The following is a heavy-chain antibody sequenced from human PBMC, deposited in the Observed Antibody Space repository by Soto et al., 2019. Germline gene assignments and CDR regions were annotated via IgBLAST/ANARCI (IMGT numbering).Heavy chain of an antibody. CDR2: IYHSGST. CDR3: ARGSPADFDY. CDR1: GGSISSYS. Sequence: PSETLSLTCTVSGGSISSYSWSWIRQPPGKGLEWIGYIYHSGSTYYNPSLKSRVTISVDRSKNQFSLKLSSVTAADTAVYYCARGSPADFDYWGQGTLVTVSS. V-gene: IGHV4-30-2*01. J-gene: IGHJ4*02.